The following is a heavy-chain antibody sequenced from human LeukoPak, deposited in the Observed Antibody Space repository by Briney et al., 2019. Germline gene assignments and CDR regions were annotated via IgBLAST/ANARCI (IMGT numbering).Heavy chain of an antibody. D-gene: IGHD1-26*01. V-gene: IGHV3-11*01. CDR2: ISSSGSTT. J-gene: IGHJ4*02. CDR3: AREGATTSFDY. Sequence: GVSLRLSCAASGFTFSDYYMSWIRQAPGKGLEWVSYISSSGSTTYYADSVKGRFTISRDNSKNTLYLQMNSLRAEDTAVYYCAREGATTSFDYWGQGTLVTVSS. CDR1: GFTFSDYY.